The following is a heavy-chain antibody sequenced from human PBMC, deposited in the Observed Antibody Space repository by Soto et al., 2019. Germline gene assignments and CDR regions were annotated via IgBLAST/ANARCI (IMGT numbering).Heavy chain of an antibody. D-gene: IGHD3-10*01. Sequence: QVQLVQSGAEVKEPGDSVRVSCEASGSTFTAYYIHWVRQVPGQGLEWMGWINPKFGDTTYAQDFQGRVTMTRDMSISTVYMELSRLTSDDTAIYYCARNMDYYYGPGSGNGHGVWGQGTTVTVFS. J-gene: IGHJ6*02. CDR3: ARNMDYYYGPGSGNGHGV. V-gene: IGHV1-2*02. CDR1: GSTFTAYY. CDR2: INPKFGDT.